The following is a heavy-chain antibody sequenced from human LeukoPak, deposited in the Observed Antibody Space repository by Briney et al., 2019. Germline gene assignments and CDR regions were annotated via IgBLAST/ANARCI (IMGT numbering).Heavy chain of an antibody. D-gene: IGHD6-13*01. CDR2: ISGSGGST. CDR1: GFTFSSYA. CDR3: AKDQALYSSSWYLEYFQH. V-gene: IGHV3-23*01. J-gene: IGHJ1*01. Sequence: GGSLRLSCAASGFTFSSYAMSWVRQAPGKGLEWVSAISGSGGSTHYADSVKGRFTISRDNSKNTLYLQMNSLRAEDTAVYYCAKDQALYSSSWYLEYFQHWGQGTLVTVSS.